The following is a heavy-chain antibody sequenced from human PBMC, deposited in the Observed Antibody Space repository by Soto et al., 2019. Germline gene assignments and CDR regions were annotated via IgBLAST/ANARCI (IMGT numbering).Heavy chain of an antibody. CDR1: GFTFGSYW. CDR2: IKPDGSAT. Sequence: ASGGGLVQPGGSLRLSCAVSGFTFGSYWMNWVRLIPGKGLEWVAYIKPDGSATYYVDSVKGRFTISRDNAKNSLYLQMNSLRVEDTSVYYCARAGYCGPGCYYYFDYWGQGTLVTVSS. J-gene: IGHJ4*02. V-gene: IGHV3-7*01. CDR3: ARAGYCGPGCYYYFDY. D-gene: IGHD2-21*02.